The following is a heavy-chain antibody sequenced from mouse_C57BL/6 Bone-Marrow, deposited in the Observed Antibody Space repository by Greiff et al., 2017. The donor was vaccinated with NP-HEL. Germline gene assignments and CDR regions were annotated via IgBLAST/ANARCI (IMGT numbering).Heavy chain of an antibody. Sequence: EVQRVESEGGLVQPGSSMKLSCTASGFTFSDYYMAWVRQVPEKGLEWVANINYDGSSTYYLDSLKSRFIISRDNAKNILYLQMSSLKSEDTATYYCASCYYYGSSYDWYFDVWGTGTTVTVSS. CDR3: ASCYYYGSSYDWYFDV. D-gene: IGHD1-1*01. CDR1: GFTFSDYY. V-gene: IGHV5-16*01. J-gene: IGHJ1*03. CDR2: INYDGSST.